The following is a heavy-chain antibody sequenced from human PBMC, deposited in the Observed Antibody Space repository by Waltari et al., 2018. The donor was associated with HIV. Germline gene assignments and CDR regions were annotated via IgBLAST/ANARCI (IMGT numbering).Heavy chain of an antibody. D-gene: IGHD2-21*01. CDR3: ANSDGYDGGGTGAFDI. CDR1: DFMFDDYD. J-gene: IGHJ3*02. Sequence: QMVQSGGGLAQPGKSLRLSCSASDFMFDDYDMTWVRLALGKGLEWVSGISRNGDTKTYAAPVKGRFAISRDNALSFLYLQMNSLRPEDTALYFCANSDGYDGGGTGAFDIWGQGTMVIVSS. V-gene: IGHV3-9*01. CDR2: ISRNGDTK.